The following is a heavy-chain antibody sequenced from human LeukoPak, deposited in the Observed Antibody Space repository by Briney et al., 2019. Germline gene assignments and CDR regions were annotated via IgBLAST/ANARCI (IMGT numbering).Heavy chain of an antibody. V-gene: IGHV3-30*02. CDR1: GFTFSSYG. D-gene: IGHD5-24*01. J-gene: IGHJ4*02. CDR3: ARDSRWVQFDY. CDR2: IQYDGSNK. Sequence: RTGGSLRLSCAASGFTFSSYGMHWVRQAPGKGLEWVTFIQYDGSNKYYADSVKGRFTISRDNSKNTLYLQMNSLRADDTAVYYCARDSRWVQFDYWGQGTLVTVSS.